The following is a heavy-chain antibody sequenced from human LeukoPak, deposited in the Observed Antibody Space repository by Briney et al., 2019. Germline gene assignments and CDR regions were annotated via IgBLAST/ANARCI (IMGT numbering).Heavy chain of an antibody. D-gene: IGHD4-17*01. V-gene: IGHV4-34*01. CDR3: ARQDYGDYAAFDI. J-gene: IGHJ3*02. CDR2: INHSGST. CDR1: GGSFSNYY. Sequence: SETLSLTCAVYGGSFSNYYWSWIRQPPGKGLEWIGEINHSGSTNYNPSLKSRVTISVDTSKNQFSLKLSSVTAADTAVYYCARQDYGDYAAFDIWGQGTMVTVSS.